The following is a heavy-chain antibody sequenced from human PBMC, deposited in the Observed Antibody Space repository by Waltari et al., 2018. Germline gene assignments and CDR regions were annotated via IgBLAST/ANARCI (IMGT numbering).Heavy chain of an antibody. CDR3: AIIPGGVRSSGYYGDY. Sequence: QVQLVQSGGGVVQPGRSLRLSCAASGFTFSSYAMHWVRQAPGKGLEWVAVISYDGSNKYYADSVKGRFTISRDNSKNTLYLQMNSLRAEDTAVYYCAIIPGGVRSSGYYGDYWGQGTLVTVSS. J-gene: IGHJ4*02. CDR2: ISYDGSNK. V-gene: IGHV3-30-3*01. D-gene: IGHD3-22*01. CDR1: GFTFSSYA.